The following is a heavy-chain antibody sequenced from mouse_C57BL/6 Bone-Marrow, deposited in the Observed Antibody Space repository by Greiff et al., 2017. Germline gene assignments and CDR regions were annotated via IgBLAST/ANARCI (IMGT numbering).Heavy chain of an antibody. CDR2: IDPSDSYT. D-gene: IGHD2-14*01. V-gene: IGHV1-50*01. CDR3: ARYYRGYFDV. CDR1: GYTFTSYW. Sequence: VQLQQPGAELVKPGASVKLSCKASGYTFTSYWMQWVKQRPGQGLEWIGEIDPSDSYTNYNQKFKGKATLTVDTSSSTAYMQLSSLTSEDSAVYYCARYYRGYFDVWGTGTTVTVSS. J-gene: IGHJ1*03.